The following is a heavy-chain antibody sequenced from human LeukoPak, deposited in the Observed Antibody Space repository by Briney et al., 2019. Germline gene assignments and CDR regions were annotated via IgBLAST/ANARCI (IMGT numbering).Heavy chain of an antibody. CDR1: EFTFRTYA. V-gene: IGHV3-23*01. CDR3: AKAYYSSWFDP. J-gene: IGHJ5*02. D-gene: IGHD3-22*01. Sequence: GGSLRLSCVVSEFTFRTYAMSWVRQAPGKGLEWVAGIGGSGATTYYGDSVKGRFTISRDNSKNTLYLQMNSLRAEDTAVYYCAKAYYSSWFDPWGQGTQVTVSS. CDR2: IGGSGATT.